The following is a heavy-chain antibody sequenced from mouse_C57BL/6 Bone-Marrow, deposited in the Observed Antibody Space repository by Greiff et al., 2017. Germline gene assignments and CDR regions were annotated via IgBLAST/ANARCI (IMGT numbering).Heavy chain of an antibody. Sequence: EVMLVESGGGLVKPGGSLKLSCAASGFTFSSYAMSWVRQTPEKRLEWVATISDGGSYTYYPDNVKGRFTISRDKAKNNLYLQMSHLKSEDTAMYYCARDPGYDGYYPYWGQGTLVTVSA. J-gene: IGHJ3*01. CDR2: ISDGGSYT. CDR3: ARDPGYDGYYPY. V-gene: IGHV5-4*01. CDR1: GFTFSSYA. D-gene: IGHD2-3*01.